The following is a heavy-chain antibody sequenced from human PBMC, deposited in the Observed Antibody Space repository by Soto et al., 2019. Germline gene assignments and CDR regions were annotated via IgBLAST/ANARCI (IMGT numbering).Heavy chain of an antibody. CDR2: IWYDGSNK. Sequence: QVQLVESGGGVVQPGRSLRLSCAASGFTFSSYGMHWVRQAPGKGLEWVAVIWYDGSNKYYADSVKGRFTISRDKCKNTLYLQMNSLRAEDTAVYYCARGSRSGFEFEYWGQGTLVTVSS. CDR3: ARGSRSGFEFEY. J-gene: IGHJ4*02. V-gene: IGHV3-33*01. D-gene: IGHD3-3*01. CDR1: GFTFSSYG.